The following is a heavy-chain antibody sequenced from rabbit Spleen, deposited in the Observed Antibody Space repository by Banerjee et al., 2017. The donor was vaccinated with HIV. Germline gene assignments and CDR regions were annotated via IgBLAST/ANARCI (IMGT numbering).Heavy chain of an antibody. V-gene: IGHV1S45*01. CDR3: ARVPRGGDMWYSFSF. CDR2: IYAGSRGTT. J-gene: IGHJ3*01. D-gene: IGHD2-1*01. CDR1: GFAFSSSYW. Sequence: QEQLEESGGDLVKPEGSLTLTCTASGFAFSSSYWICWVRQAPGKGLEWIACIYAGSRGTTCYASWTKGRFPISKASSPAVTLHMTSLTATDTAPYFCARVPRGGDMWYSFSFWGQATLVTVS.